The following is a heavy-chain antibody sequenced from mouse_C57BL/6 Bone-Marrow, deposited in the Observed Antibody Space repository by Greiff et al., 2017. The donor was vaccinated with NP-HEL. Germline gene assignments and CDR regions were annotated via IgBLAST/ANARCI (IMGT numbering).Heavy chain of an antibody. Sequence: VQLQQSGAELVRPGASVKLSCTASGFNIKDDYMHWVKQRPEQGLEWIGWIDPENGDTEYASKFQGKATITADTSSNTAYLQLSSLTSEDTAVYYCSTVVEKVYWYFDVWGTGTTVTVSS. V-gene: IGHV14-4*01. CDR3: STVVEKVYWYFDV. D-gene: IGHD1-1*01. J-gene: IGHJ1*03. CDR2: IDPENGDT. CDR1: GFNIKDDY.